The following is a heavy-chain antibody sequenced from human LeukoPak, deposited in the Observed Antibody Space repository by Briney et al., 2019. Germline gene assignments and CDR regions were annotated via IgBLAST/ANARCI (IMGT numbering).Heavy chain of an antibody. CDR2: IYYSGST. CDR1: GGSISSHY. D-gene: IGHD1-26*01. Sequence: SETLSLTCTVSGGSISSHYWSWIRQPPGKGLERIGYIYYSGSTNYNPSLKSRVTISVDTSKNQFSLKLSSVTAADTAVYYCARGLSGSSFWFGPWGQGTLVTVSS. CDR3: ARGLSGSSFWFGP. V-gene: IGHV4-59*11. J-gene: IGHJ5*02.